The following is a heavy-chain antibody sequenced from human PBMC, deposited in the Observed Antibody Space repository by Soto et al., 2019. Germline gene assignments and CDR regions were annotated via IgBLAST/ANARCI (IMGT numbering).Heavy chain of an antibody. J-gene: IGHJ4*02. CDR2: ISYDGSNK. V-gene: IGHV3-30*18. Sequence: GGSLRLSCAASGFTFSSYGMHWVRQAPGKGLEWVAVISYDGSNKYYADSVKGRFTISRDNSKNTLYLQMNSLRAEDTAVYYCAKPLTGATKFDYWGQGTLVTVSS. CDR1: GFTFSSYG. CDR3: AKPLTGATKFDY. D-gene: IGHD1-26*01.